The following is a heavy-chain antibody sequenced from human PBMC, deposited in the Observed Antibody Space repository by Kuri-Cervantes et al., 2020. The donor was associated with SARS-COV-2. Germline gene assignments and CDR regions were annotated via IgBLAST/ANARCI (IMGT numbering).Heavy chain of an antibody. CDR3: ARVDNHSRYGNNWFDP. D-gene: IGHD6-13*01. CDR1: GYSISSGYY. CDR2: IYHSGST. V-gene: IGHV4-38-2*01. J-gene: IGHJ5*02. Sequence: GSLRLSCAVSGYSISSGYYWGWIRQPPGKGLEWIGSIYHSGSTYYNPSLKSRVTISVDTSKNQFSLKLSSVTAADTAVYYCARVDNHSRYGNNWFDPWGQGTLVTVSS.